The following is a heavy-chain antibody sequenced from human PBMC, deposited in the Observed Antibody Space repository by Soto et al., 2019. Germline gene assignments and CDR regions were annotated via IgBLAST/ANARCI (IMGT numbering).Heavy chain of an antibody. J-gene: IGHJ4*02. V-gene: IGHV5-10-1*01. CDR1: GYTFTSYR. CDR3: ARHAYYESGTSHLSH. D-gene: IGHD3-10*01. Sequence: GESLKISCKCSGYTFTSYRIGWVRQMPGKGLEWMGKIDPSDSYTKYNPSFQGHVTISADKSISTAHLQWSSLEASDTAMYYCARHAYYESGTSHLSHWGQGSLVTVSS. CDR2: IDPSDSYT.